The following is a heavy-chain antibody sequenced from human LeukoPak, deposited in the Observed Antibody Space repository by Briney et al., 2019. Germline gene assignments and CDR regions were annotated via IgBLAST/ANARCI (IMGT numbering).Heavy chain of an antibody. CDR2: ISGSGGST. J-gene: IGHJ4*02. CDR3: AKAGKAAYSSGWYGY. V-gene: IGHV3-23*01. Sequence: GGSLRLSCAASGFTFSSYAMSWVRQAPGKGLEWVSAISGSGGSTYYADSVKGRFTISRDNSKNTLYLQMNSLRAEDTAVYYCAKAGKAAYSSGWYGYWGQGTLVTVSS. D-gene: IGHD6-19*01. CDR1: GFTFSSYA.